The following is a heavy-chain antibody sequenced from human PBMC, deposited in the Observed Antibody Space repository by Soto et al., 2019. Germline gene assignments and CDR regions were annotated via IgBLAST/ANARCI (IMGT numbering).Heavy chain of an antibody. Sequence: PSETLSLTCTVSGGSISSYYWSWIRQPPGKGLEWIGYIYYCGSTNYNPSLKSRVTISVDTSKNQFSLKLSSVTAADTAVYYCARTYYDILTGYYVRYFDYWGQGTLVTVSS. V-gene: IGHV4-59*01. D-gene: IGHD3-9*01. CDR2: IYYCGST. J-gene: IGHJ4*02. CDR3: ARTYYDILTGYYVRYFDY. CDR1: GGSISSYY.